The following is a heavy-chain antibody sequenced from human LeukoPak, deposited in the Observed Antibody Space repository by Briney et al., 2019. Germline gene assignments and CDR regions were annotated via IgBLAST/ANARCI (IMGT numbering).Heavy chain of an antibody. J-gene: IGHJ4*02. CDR2: IYYSGST. V-gene: IGHV4-39*07. CDR3: ARVGDYIWETYRTFDY. CDR1: GGSISSSSYY. D-gene: IGHD3-16*02. Sequence: SETLSLTCTVSGGSISSSSYYWGWIRQPPGKGLEWIGSIYYSGSTYFNPSLKSRVTISVDTSKNQFSLKLRSVTAADTAVYYCARVGDYIWETYRTFDYWGQGTLVTVSS.